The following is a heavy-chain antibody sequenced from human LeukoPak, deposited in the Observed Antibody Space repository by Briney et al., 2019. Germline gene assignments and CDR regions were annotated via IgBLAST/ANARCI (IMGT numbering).Heavy chain of an antibody. V-gene: IGHV4-31*03. J-gene: IGHJ4*02. Sequence: SETLSLTCTVSGGSISSGGYYWSWIRQHPGKGLEWIGYIYYSGSTYHNPSLKSRVTISVDTSKNQFSLKLSSVTAADTAVYYCARAAAAGTRCWGQGTLVTVSS. CDR2: IYYSGST. D-gene: IGHD6-13*01. CDR1: GGSISSGGYY. CDR3: ARAAAAGTRC.